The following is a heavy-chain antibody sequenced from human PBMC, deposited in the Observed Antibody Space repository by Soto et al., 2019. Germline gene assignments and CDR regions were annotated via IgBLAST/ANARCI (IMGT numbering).Heavy chain of an antibody. Sequence: ASGKVSCKASGYTFSRYAMHWVRQAPGQRLEWMGWINAGYGNTKSSQKFQDRVTISRDTSASTAYMELTSLRSEDTAVYYCARDTGDGTFDFWGQGTLVTVSS. CDR1: GYTFSRYA. CDR2: INAGYGNT. D-gene: IGHD7-27*01. J-gene: IGHJ4*02. V-gene: IGHV1-3*01. CDR3: ARDTGDGTFDF.